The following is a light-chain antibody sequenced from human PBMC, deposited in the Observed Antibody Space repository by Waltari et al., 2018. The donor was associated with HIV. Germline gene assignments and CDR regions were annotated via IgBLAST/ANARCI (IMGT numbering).Light chain of an antibody. V-gene: IGLV2-8*01. CDR1: NSDVGGYNY. CDR2: EVS. Sequence: QSALTQPPSASGSPGQSVTISCTGTNSDVGGYNYVSWYQQHPGKAPKLMISEVSKRPSGVPDRFSGSKSGNTASLTVSGLQAEDEADYYCSSYAGGNNVVFGGGTKLTVL. CDR3: SSYAGGNNVV. J-gene: IGLJ2*01.